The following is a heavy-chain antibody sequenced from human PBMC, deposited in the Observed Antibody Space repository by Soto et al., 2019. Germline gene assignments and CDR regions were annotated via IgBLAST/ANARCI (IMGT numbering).Heavy chain of an antibody. CDR2: IYWDDDK. CDR1: GFSLSTSGEG. CDR3: AHQYYYYTSDYFFYFDY. J-gene: IGHJ4*02. Sequence: SGPTLVSPTQTLTLTCTFSGFSLSTSGEGVGWIRQPPGKALEWLALIYWDDDKRYSPSLKSRLTISKDTSKNQVVLTMTTMDPVDTATYYCAHQYYYYTSDYFFYFDYWGQGALVTVSS. D-gene: IGHD3-22*01. V-gene: IGHV2-5*02.